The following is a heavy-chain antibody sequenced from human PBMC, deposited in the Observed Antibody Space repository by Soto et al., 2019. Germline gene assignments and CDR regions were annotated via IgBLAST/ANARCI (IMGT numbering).Heavy chain of an antibody. J-gene: IGHJ6*02. D-gene: IGHD3-10*01. Sequence: SVKVSCKASGGTFSSYAISWVRQAPGQGLEWMGGIIPIFGTANYAQKFQGRVTITADESTSTAYMELGSLRSEDTAVYYCARGKRGDYYGSGSHPARYYYYGMDVWGQGTTVTVSS. CDR1: GGTFSSYA. CDR2: IIPIFGTA. CDR3: ARGKRGDYYGSGSHPARYYYYGMDV. V-gene: IGHV1-69*13.